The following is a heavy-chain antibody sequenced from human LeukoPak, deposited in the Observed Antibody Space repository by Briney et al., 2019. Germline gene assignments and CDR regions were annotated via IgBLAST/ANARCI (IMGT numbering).Heavy chain of an antibody. J-gene: IGHJ4*02. CDR1: GASISPYY. CDR2: ISPSGST. D-gene: IGHD2/OR15-2a*01. Sequence: SETLSLTCTVSGASISPYYWVWMRQPAGKGLERIGRISPSGSTNYNPSLKSRVTISLDTSKNQFSLKLSSVTAADTAVYYCAGHHPRNTVDFWGQGTLVTVSS. V-gene: IGHV4-4*07. CDR3: AGHHPRNTVDF.